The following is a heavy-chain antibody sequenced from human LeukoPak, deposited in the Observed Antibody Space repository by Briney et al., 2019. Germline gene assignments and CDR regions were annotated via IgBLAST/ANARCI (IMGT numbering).Heavy chain of an antibody. Sequence: PSETLSLTCTVSVGSISSYYWSWIRPPPGKGLEWIGYIYYGGSTNCNPTLKSRVNISVDSSKNQFSLKLSSVTAADTAVYYCARVRYFDWFLDYWGQGTLVTVSS. J-gene: IGHJ4*02. V-gene: IGHV4-59*01. CDR2: IYYGGST. CDR1: VGSISSYY. D-gene: IGHD3-9*01. CDR3: ARVRYFDWFLDY.